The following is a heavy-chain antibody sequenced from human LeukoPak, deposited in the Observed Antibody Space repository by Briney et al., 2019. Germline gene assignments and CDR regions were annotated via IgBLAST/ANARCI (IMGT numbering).Heavy chain of an antibody. J-gene: IGHJ4*02. CDR3: AREDGYCSGGNCYSYFDS. D-gene: IGHD2-15*01. V-gene: IGHV3-7*01. CDR2: IKKTGSET. Sequence: GGSLRLSCAASGFTFGHFWMSWVRQAPGKRLEWVAYIKKTGSETYYVDSVKGRFTITRDNTRNSLFLQMYSLRAEDTAVYFCAREDGYCSGGNCYSYFDSWGQGTLVTVSS. CDR1: GFTFGHFW.